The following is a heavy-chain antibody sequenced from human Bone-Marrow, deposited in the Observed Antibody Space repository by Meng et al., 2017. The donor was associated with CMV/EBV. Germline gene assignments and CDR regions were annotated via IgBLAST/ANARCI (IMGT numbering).Heavy chain of an antibody. CDR3: ARDVGFEEWELEG. J-gene: IGHJ4*02. CDR1: GYTFTGYY. Sequence: ASVKVSCKASGYTFTGYYMHWVRQATGQGLEWMGWMNPNSGNTGYAQKFQGRVTMTRNTSISTAYMELSSLRSEDTAVYYCARDVGFEEWELEGWGQGTLVTVSS. V-gene: IGHV1-8*02. D-gene: IGHD1-26*01. CDR2: MNPNSGNT.